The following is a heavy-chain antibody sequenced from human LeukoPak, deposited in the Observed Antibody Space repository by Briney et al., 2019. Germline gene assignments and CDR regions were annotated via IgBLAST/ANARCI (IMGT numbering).Heavy chain of an antibody. CDR3: AREQRGSGSSNWFDP. D-gene: IGHD3-10*01. V-gene: IGHV3-20*01. Sequence: GGSQRLSCAASGFTFDDYGMSWVRQAPGKGLEWVSGINWNGGSTGYADSVKGRFTISRDNAKNSLYLQMNSLRAEDTALYHCAREQRGSGSSNWFDPWGQGTLVTVSS. CDR1: GFTFDDYG. CDR2: INWNGGST. J-gene: IGHJ5*02.